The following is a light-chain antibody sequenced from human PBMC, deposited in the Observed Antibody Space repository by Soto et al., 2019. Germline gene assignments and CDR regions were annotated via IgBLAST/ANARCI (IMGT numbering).Light chain of an antibody. CDR2: EGS. CDR3: CSYAGSSTLGVL. CDR1: SSDVGSYNL. Sequence: QSVLTQPASVSGSPGQSITISCTGTSSDVGSYNLVSWYQQHPGKAPKLMIYEGSKRPSGVSNRFSGSKSGNTASLTISGLQAEGEADYSCCSYAGSSTLGVLFGGGTKLTVL. J-gene: IGLJ2*01. V-gene: IGLV2-23*01.